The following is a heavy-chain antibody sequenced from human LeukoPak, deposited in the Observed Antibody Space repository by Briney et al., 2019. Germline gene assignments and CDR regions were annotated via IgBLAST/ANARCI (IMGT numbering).Heavy chain of an antibody. Sequence: PGGSLRLSCAASGFTFSSYGMHWVRQAPGKGLEWVTFIRYDGSNKYYADSVKGRFTISRDNSKNTLYLQMNSLRAEDTAVYYCARTNTPYYYDSSAYWGQGTLVTVSS. CDR2: IRYDGSNK. D-gene: IGHD3-22*01. J-gene: IGHJ4*02. CDR3: ARTNTPYYYDSSAY. CDR1: GFTFSSYG. V-gene: IGHV3-30*02.